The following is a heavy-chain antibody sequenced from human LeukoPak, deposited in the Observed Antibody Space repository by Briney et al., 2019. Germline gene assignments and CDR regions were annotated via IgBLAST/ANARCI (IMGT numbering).Heavy chain of an antibody. D-gene: IGHD3-10*01. V-gene: IGHV3-48*02. CDR2: ITSRSSII. CDR1: GFTFTNAW. CDR3: ATTPQDGITMVRGVIIPYCFDS. J-gene: IGHJ4*02. Sequence: PGGSLRLSCAASGFTFTNAWMNWVRQDPGKGLEWLSYITSRSSIIYYADSVKGRFTISRDNAKDSLYLQMNSLRDEDTAVYYCATTPQDGITMVRGVIIPYCFDSWGQGTLVTVSS.